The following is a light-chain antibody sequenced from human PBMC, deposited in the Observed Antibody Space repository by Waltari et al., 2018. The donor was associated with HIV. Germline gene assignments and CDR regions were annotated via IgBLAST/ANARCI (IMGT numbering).Light chain of an antibody. V-gene: IGKV1-39*01. J-gene: IGKJ2*01. CDR2: GAS. CDR1: QTISSY. Sequence: DIQITQSPSSLSASVGDRVTITCRASQTISSYLNWYQQKPGKAPMLLIYGASTLHSGVPSRFSGSGSGTDFTLTISSLQPEDFATYYCQQSYSTPRTFGQGTKLEIK. CDR3: QQSYSTPRT.